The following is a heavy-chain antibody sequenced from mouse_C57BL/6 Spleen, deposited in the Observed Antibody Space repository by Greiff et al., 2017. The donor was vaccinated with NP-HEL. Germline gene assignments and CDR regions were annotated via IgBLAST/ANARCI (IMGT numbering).Heavy chain of an antibody. J-gene: IGHJ2*01. V-gene: IGHV5-4*01. Sequence: EVKLVESGGGLVKPGGSLKLSCAASGFTFSSYAMSWVRQTPEKRLEWVATISDGGSYTYYPDNVKGRFTISRDNAKNNLYLQMSHLKSEDTAMYYCAREGSSYKGDYFDYWGQGTTLTVSS. CDR3: AREGSSYKGDYFDY. CDR2: ISDGGSYT. D-gene: IGHD1-1*01. CDR1: GFTFSSYA.